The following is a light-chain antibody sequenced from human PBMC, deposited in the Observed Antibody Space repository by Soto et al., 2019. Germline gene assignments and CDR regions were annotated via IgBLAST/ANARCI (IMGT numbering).Light chain of an antibody. Sequence: DIVLTQSPATLSLSPGESASLSCRASRSVSSTYLAWYQQKPGQAPRLLIYGASSRATGIPDRFSGSGSGTDFTLTISRLEPEDFALYYCQQYSSSSLTFGGGTKVEIK. CDR3: QQYSSSSLT. CDR2: GAS. V-gene: IGKV3-20*01. CDR1: RSVSSTY. J-gene: IGKJ4*01.